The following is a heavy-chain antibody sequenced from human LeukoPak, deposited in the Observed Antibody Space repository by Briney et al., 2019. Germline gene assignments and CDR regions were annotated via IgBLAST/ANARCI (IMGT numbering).Heavy chain of an antibody. CDR3: ARGYSSGWSNY. V-gene: IGHV4-59*01. J-gene: IGHJ4*02. Sequence: NPSETLSLTCTVSGGSIRSYYWSWIRQPPGKGLEWIAYMCYSGSTNYNPSLKSRVTISVDTSKNQFSLKLSSVTAADTAVYYCARGYSSGWSNYWGQGTLVTVSS. CDR2: MCYSGST. D-gene: IGHD6-19*01. CDR1: GGSIRSYY.